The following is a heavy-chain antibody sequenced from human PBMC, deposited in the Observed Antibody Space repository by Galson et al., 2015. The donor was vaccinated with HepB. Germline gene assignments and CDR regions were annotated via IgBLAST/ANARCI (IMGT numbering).Heavy chain of an antibody. Sequence: CAISGDSVSSNSAAWNWIRQSPSRGLEWLGRTYYRSKWYNDYAVSVKSRITINPDTSKNQFSLQLNFVTPEDTAVYYCARDVSPNNYDILTGPYYYYYGMDVWGQGTTVTVSS. J-gene: IGHJ6*02. CDR2: TYYRSKWYN. CDR1: GDSVSSNSAA. V-gene: IGHV6-1*01. D-gene: IGHD3-9*01. CDR3: ARDVSPNNYDILTGPYYYYYGMDV.